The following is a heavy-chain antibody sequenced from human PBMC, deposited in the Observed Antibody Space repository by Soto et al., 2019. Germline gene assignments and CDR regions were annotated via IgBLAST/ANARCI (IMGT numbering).Heavy chain of an antibody. D-gene: IGHD6-13*01. J-gene: IGHJ4*02. CDR1: GGTFSSYT. Sequence: QVQLVQSGAEVKKPGSSVKVSCKASGGTFSSYTISWVRQAPGQGLEWMGRIIPILGIANYAQKFQGRVTSTADKSTSTAYMELSSLRSEDTAVYYCARSPPGYSRSTGDYWGQGTLGTVSS. CDR3: ARSPPGYSRSTGDY. V-gene: IGHV1-69*02. CDR2: IIPILGIA.